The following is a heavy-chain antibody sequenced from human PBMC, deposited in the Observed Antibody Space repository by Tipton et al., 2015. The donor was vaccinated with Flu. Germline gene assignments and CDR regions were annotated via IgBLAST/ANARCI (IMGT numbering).Heavy chain of an antibody. Sequence: GSLRLSCAASGFSFDDYAMHWVRQAPGKGLEWVSLISWDGGSTFYADFVKGRFTISRDNSKNSLFVQMNSLGPEDTALYYCAKSRGYGSGSPYYYYAMDVWGQGTTVTVSS. CDR2: ISWDGGST. CDR1: GFSFDDYA. D-gene: IGHD3-10*01. J-gene: IGHJ6*02. CDR3: AKSRGYGSGSPYYYYAMDV. V-gene: IGHV3-43D*04.